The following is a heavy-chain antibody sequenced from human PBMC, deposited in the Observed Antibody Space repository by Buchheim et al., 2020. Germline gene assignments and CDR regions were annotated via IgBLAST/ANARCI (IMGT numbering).Heavy chain of an antibody. Sequence: QVTLRESGPALVKPTQTLTLTCSFSGFSLSTNRMCVSWMRQPPGKALEWLARIDWDEDEYYSASLRARLTISKDTSRNQVVLTLTNVGPADTGTYYCAQSPTDYFYQYGMDVWGQGTT. V-gene: IGHV2-70*15. J-gene: IGHJ6*02. CDR3: AQSPTDYFYQYGMDV. CDR2: IDWDEDE. CDR1: GFSLSTNRMC.